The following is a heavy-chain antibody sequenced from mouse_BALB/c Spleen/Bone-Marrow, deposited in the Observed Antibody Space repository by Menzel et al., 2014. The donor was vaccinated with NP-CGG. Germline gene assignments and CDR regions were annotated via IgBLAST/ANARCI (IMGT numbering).Heavy chain of an antibody. CDR1: GFNIKESY. D-gene: IGHD1-1*01. Sequence: DVQLQEFWAELVKSRASVTLSCTGCGFNIKESYMLWVRQRPKHRLKWSGRIIHANGNTKFDPKFQGKATITADTSSNTAYLQLSSLTSEDTAVYYCASYYYGRSSFTYWGQGTLVTVSA. CDR3: ASYYYGRSSFTY. J-gene: IGHJ3*01. V-gene: IGHV14-3*02. CDR2: IIHANGNT.